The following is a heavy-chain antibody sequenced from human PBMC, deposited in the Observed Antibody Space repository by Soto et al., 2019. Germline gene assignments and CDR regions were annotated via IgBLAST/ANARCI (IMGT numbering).Heavy chain of an antibody. J-gene: IGHJ4*02. CDR3: VKGRPVVVAAYFDY. D-gene: IGHD2-15*01. Sequence: GGSMRLSCSASGFTFSSSAMHWVRQAPGKGLEYGSAISSNGGNTYYADSVKGRFIISRDNYKNTLYLQMSSLRAADTAVYYCVKGRPVVVAAYFDYWGQGTLVTVSS. CDR1: GFTFSSSA. CDR2: ISSNGGNT. V-gene: IGHV3-64D*06.